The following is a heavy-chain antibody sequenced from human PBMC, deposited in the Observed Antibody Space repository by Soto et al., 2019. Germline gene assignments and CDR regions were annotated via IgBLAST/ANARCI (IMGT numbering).Heavy chain of an antibody. V-gene: IGHV4-30-4*01. CDR3: ARDTVVVTATFDS. CDR1: GGSISSGDYY. J-gene: IGHJ4*02. CDR2: IYYSGST. Sequence: SETLSLTCTVSGGSISSGDYYWSWIRQPPGKGLEWIGYIYYSGSTFYNPSLKSRVTISVDTSKNQFSLKLSSVTAADTAVYYGARDTVVVTATFDSWGQGTQVTVSS. D-gene: IGHD2-21*02.